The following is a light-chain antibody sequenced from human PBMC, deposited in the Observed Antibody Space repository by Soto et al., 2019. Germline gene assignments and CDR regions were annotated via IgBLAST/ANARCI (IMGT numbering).Light chain of an antibody. CDR2: DAS. J-gene: IGKJ1*01. CDR3: QQYNSFSQWK. Sequence: DIQMTQSPSTLPASVGDRVTITCRASQSISSWLAWYQQKPGKAPKLLIYDASSLESGVPSRFSGSGSGTEFTLTISSLQPDDFATYYCQQYNSFSQWKFGQGTKVDIK. V-gene: IGKV1-5*01. CDR1: QSISSW.